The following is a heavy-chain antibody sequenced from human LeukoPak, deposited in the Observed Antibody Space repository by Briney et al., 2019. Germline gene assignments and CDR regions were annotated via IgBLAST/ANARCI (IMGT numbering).Heavy chain of an antibody. D-gene: IGHD1-26*01. CDR2: IIPILGIA. CDR1: GYTFTSYG. Sequence: ASVKVSCKASGYTFTSYGISWVRQAPGQGLEWMGRIIPILGIANYAQKFQGRVTITADKSTSTAYMELSSLRSEDTAVYYCARDRLWELLHHYWGQGTLVTVSS. V-gene: IGHV1-69*04. J-gene: IGHJ4*02. CDR3: ARDRLWELLHHY.